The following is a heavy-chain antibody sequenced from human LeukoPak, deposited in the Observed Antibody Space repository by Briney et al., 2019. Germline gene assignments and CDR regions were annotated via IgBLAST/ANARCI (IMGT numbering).Heavy chain of an antibody. CDR3: ARSGLRGGPKGDAFDI. J-gene: IGHJ3*02. V-gene: IGHV4-39*07. CDR2: ICYSGST. Sequence: SETLSLTCTVSGGSISSSSYYWGWIRQPPGKGLEWIGSICYSGSTYYNPSLKSRVTISVDTSKNQFSLKLSSVTAADTAVYYCARSGLRGGPKGDAFDIWGQGTMVTVSS. D-gene: IGHD1-26*01. CDR1: GGSISSSSYY.